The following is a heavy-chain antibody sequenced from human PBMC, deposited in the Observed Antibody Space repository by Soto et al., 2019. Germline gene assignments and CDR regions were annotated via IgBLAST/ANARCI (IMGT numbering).Heavy chain of an antibody. D-gene: IGHD3-10*01. Sequence: EVQVVESGGGLVQPGGSLRLSCAASGFTFSNYWIHWVRQAPGKGLVWVSRINSDGTSTSYADSVKGRFTISRDNAKNTRYLQMNSLRVEDTAVYYCARAVRSGSYPYYYYGMDVWGQGTTVTVSS. CDR2: INSDGTST. V-gene: IGHV3-74*01. CDR1: GFTFSNYW. CDR3: ARAVRSGSYPYYYYGMDV. J-gene: IGHJ6*02.